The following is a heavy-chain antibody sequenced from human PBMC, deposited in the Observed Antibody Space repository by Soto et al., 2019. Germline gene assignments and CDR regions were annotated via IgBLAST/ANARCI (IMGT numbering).Heavy chain of an antibody. J-gene: IGHJ6*02. CDR1: GGSISSGDYY. Sequence: KPSETLSLTCTVSGGSISSGDYYWSWIRQPPGKGLEWIGYIYYSGSTYYNPSLKSRVTISVDTSKNQFSLKLSSVTAADTAVYYCARDMRSGSYGYYYYYGMDVWGQGTTVTVSS. CDR3: ARDMRSGSYGYYYYYGMDV. CDR2: IYYSGST. D-gene: IGHD1-26*01. V-gene: IGHV4-30-4*01.